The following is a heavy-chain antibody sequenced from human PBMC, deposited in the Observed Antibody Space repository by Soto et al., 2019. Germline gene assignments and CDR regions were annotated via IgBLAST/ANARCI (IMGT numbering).Heavy chain of an antibody. CDR2: ISGSGGST. Sequence: EVQLLESGGGLVQPGGSLRLSCAASGFTFSSYAMSWVRQAPGKGLEWVSAISGSGGSTYYADSVKGRFTISRDNSKNTLYLQMNSLRAEDTAVYYCAKGAFGSTIFGVVTPAYYFDYWGQXTLVXXXX. V-gene: IGHV3-23*01. CDR1: GFTFSSYA. J-gene: IGHJ4*02. D-gene: IGHD3-3*01. CDR3: AKGAFGSTIFGVVTPAYYFDY.